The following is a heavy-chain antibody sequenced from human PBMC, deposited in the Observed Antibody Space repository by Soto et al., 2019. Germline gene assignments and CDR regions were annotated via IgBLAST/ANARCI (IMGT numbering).Heavy chain of an antibody. CDR1: GYRFTSYW. Sequence: PXESLKISCKASGYRFTSYWLGWVRQMPGKGLEWMGIIYPGDSDTRYRPSFQGQVTISADKSSSTAYLQWNSLQASDTAMYYCARLPGIVAPGTVFLDNWGLGTMVTVSS. V-gene: IGHV5-51*01. D-gene: IGHD1-1*01. J-gene: IGHJ4*02. CDR2: IYPGDSDT. CDR3: ARLPGIVAPGTVFLDN.